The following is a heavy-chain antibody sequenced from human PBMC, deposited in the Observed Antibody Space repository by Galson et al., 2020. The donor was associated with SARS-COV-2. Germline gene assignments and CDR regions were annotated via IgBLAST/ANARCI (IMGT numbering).Heavy chain of an antibody. CDR2: INPSGGST. V-gene: IGHV1-46*01. D-gene: IGHD2-15*01. Sequence: GESLKISCKASGYTFTSYYMHWVRQAPGQGLEWMGIINPSGGSTSYAQRFQGRVTMTRDTSTSTVYMELSSLRSEDTAVYYCPREPRYCSGGSCYNYYYYDGMGVWGQGTTVTVSS. J-gene: IGHJ6*02. CDR3: PREPRYCSGGSCYNYYYYDGMGV. CDR1: GYTFTSYY.